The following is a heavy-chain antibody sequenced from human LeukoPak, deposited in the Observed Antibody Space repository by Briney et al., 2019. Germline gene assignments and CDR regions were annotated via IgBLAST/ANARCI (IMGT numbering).Heavy chain of an antibody. D-gene: IGHD3-3*01. CDR1: GGTFSSYA. Sequence: SVKVSCKASGGTFSSYAISWVRQAPGQGLEWMGRIIPIFGTANYAQKFQGRVTITTDESTSTAYMELSSLRSEDTAVHYCARDSIFGVVKTENWGQGTLVTVSS. CDR3: ARDSIFGVVKTEN. CDR2: IIPIFGTA. V-gene: IGHV1-69*05. J-gene: IGHJ4*02.